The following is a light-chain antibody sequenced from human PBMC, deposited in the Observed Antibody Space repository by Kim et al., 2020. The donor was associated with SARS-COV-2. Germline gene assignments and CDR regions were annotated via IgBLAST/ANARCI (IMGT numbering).Light chain of an antibody. CDR3: QQTYITPYT. J-gene: IGKJ2*01. CDR1: QTISNY. CDR2: AAS. Sequence: DIQMTQSPSSLSASVGDRVSITCRASQTISNYINWYQLKRGQAPKLLFYAASRLHSGVPSRFSGSGSGTDFTLTISSLQPEDFATHDCQQTYITPYTFGRGTKPVI. V-gene: IGKV1-39*01.